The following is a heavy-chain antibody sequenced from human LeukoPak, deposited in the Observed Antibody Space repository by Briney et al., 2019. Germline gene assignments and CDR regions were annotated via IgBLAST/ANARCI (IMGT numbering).Heavy chain of an antibody. CDR3: ATQIRSSGYLYYFDY. V-gene: IGHV1-24*01. Sequence: GASVKLSCKVSGYTLTELSMHWVRQAPGKGLEWMGGFDPEDGETIYAQKFQGRVTMTEDTSTDTAYMELSSLRSEDTAVYYCATQIRSSGYLYYFDYWGQGTLVTVSS. CDR2: FDPEDGET. CDR1: GYTLTELS. D-gene: IGHD3-22*01. J-gene: IGHJ4*02.